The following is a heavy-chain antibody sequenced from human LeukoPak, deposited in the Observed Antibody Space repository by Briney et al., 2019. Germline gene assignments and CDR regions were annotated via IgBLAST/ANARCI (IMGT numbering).Heavy chain of an antibody. V-gene: IGHV1-2*02. CDR3: ARVKEGIAVAPVDY. CDR1: KYTFTDYY. D-gene: IGHD6-19*01. CDR2: INANSGGT. J-gene: IGHJ4*02. Sequence: ASVKVSCKASKYTFTDYYMHWVRQAPGQGLEWMGWINANSGGTNYAQKFQGRVTMTRDTSISIAYMELSRLRSDDTAVYYCARVKEGIAVAPVDYWGQGTLVTVSS.